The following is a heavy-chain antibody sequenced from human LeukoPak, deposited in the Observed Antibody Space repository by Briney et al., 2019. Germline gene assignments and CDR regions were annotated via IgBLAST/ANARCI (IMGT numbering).Heavy chain of an antibody. Sequence: GGSLRLSCAASGFTFSNYAMNWVRQAPGKGLEWVSGISGRGDTTHYADSVKGRFTISRDDSKNTVYLQMNSLRAEDTAVFYCAKDERFGPYYESSGYGAFDIWGQGTMVTVSS. CDR2: ISGRGDTT. J-gene: IGHJ3*02. D-gene: IGHD3-22*01. CDR3: AKDERFGPYYESSGYGAFDI. CDR1: GFTFSNYA. V-gene: IGHV3-23*01.